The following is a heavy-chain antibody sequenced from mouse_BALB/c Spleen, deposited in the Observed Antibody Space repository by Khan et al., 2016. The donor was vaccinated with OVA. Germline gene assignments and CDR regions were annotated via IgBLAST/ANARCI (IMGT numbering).Heavy chain of an antibody. CDR3: ARRGGFFAY. Sequence: EVKLLESGGGLVQPGGSLKLSCAASGFDFSRYWMSWVRQAPGKGLEWIGEINPDSSTINYTPSLKDKLIISRDNAKNTLYLQMSKVRSEDTALYYCARRGGFFAYWAQGTLVTVSA. CDR2: INPDSSTI. CDR1: GFDFSRYW. J-gene: IGHJ3*01. V-gene: IGHV4-1*02.